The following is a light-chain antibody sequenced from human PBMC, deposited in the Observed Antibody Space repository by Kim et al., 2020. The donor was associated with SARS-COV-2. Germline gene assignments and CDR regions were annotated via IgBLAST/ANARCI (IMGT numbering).Light chain of an antibody. V-gene: IGLV2-8*01. CDR2: EIT. CDR1: STAFDTYTY. Sequence: QSVLTQPPSASGSPGQSVTISCSGTSTAFDTYTYVSWYQQHPGKAPKLIIYEITKRPSGVPDRFSGSKSGDTASLTISGLQAEDEADYYCTSHANDNYVFGTGTKVTVL. J-gene: IGLJ1*01. CDR3: TSHANDNYV.